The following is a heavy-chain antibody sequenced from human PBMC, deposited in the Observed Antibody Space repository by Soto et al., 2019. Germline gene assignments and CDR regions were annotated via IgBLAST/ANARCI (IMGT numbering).Heavy chain of an antibody. D-gene: IGHD5-18*01. V-gene: IGHV1-46*01. CDR2: INPNGGIT. J-gene: IGHJ4*02. Sequence: ASVKVSCKASGYTFTHYYIHWVRQAPGQGLEWMGIINPNGGITTYAQKFRAGFSMTRDTSTSTVYLELSSLRSEDSAVYYCANSVNSAMAFDYWGQGTLVTVSS. CDR3: ANSVNSAMAFDY. CDR1: GYTFTHYY.